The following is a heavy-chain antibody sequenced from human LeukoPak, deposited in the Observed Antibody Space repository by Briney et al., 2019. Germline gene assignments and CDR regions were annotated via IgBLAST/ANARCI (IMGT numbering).Heavy chain of an antibody. CDR1: GFTFSSYA. V-gene: IGHV3-23*01. D-gene: IGHD3-3*01. J-gene: IGHJ4*02. CDR3: AKVPDLITIFGVVIPMRFDY. CDR2: ISGSGGST. Sequence: PGGSLRLSCAASGFTFSSYAMSWVRPAPAKGLEWVSAISGSGGSTYYADSVKGRFTISRDNSKNTLYLQMNSLRAEDTAVYYCAKVPDLITIFGVVIPMRFDYWGQGTLVTVSS.